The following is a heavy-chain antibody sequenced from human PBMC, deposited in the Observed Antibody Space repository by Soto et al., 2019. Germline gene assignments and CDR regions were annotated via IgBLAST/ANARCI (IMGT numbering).Heavy chain of an antibody. CDR3: ARDSITIFGVVIGPDGMDV. D-gene: IGHD3-3*01. CDR2: ISYDGSNK. J-gene: IGHJ6*02. Sequence: QVQLVESGGGVVQPGRSLRLSCAASGFTFSSYAMHWVRQAPGKGLEWVAVISYDGSNKYCADSVKGRFTISRDNSKNTLYLQMNSLRAEDTAVYYCARDSITIFGVVIGPDGMDVWGQGTTVTVSS. V-gene: IGHV3-30-3*01. CDR1: GFTFSSYA.